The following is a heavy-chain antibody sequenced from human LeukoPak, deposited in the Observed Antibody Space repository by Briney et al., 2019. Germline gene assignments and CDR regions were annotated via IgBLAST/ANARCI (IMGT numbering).Heavy chain of an antibody. J-gene: IGHJ4*02. CDR2: ISHSGST. Sequence: SETLSLTCAVSGYFISSGYYWGWIRQPPGKGLEWIGTISHSGSTRYNPSLKSRVTISVDTSKNQFSLKLSSVTAADTAVYYCARRSGCTSTSCYRGFDYWGQGTLVTVSS. CDR1: GYFISSGYY. V-gene: IGHV4-38-2*01. D-gene: IGHD2-2*01. CDR3: ARRSGCTSTSCYRGFDY.